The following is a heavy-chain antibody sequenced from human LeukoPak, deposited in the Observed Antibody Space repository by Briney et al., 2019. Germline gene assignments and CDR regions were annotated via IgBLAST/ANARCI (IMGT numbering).Heavy chain of an antibody. CDR3: ARDKRRGGMIVNYYYYMDV. J-gene: IGHJ6*03. CDR1: GYTFTSYD. Sequence: GASVKVSCKASGYTFTSYDINWVRQATGQGLEWMGWMNPNSGNTGYAQKFQGRVTMTRNTSISTAYMELSSLRSEDTAVYYCARDKRRGGMIVNYYYYMDVWGKGTTVTVSS. V-gene: IGHV1-8*01. CDR2: MNPNSGNT. D-gene: IGHD3-22*01.